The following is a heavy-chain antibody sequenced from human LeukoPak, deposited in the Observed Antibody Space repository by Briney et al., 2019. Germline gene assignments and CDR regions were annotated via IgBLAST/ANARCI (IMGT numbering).Heavy chain of an antibody. CDR2: IGTSGSTI. D-gene: IGHD4-23*01. Sequence: GGSLRLSCAASGFTFSDYYMSWIRQAPGKGLEWVSYIGTSGSTIYYADSVKGRFTISRDNAKNSLFLQMNSLRAEDTAVYYCARDRFKQIYDDNSVKFYYYLDVWGKGTTVAVSS. CDR1: GFTFSDYY. CDR3: ARDRFKQIYDDNSVKFYYYLDV. J-gene: IGHJ6*03. V-gene: IGHV3-11*04.